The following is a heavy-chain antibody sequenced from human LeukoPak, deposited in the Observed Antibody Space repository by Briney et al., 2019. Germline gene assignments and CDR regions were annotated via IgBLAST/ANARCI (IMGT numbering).Heavy chain of an antibody. J-gene: IGHJ6*03. D-gene: IGHD3-10*01. CDR1: GFTFSSCA. CDR3: AKERVSTMVRGVIGYYYYYMDV. Sequence: GGSLTLSCAASGFTFSSCAMSWVRQAPGKGLEWVSAISGSGGSTYYADSVKGRFTISRDNSKNTLYLQMSSLRAEDTAVYYCAKERVSTMVRGVIGYYYYYMDVWGKGTTVTVSS. V-gene: IGHV3-23*01. CDR2: ISGSGGST.